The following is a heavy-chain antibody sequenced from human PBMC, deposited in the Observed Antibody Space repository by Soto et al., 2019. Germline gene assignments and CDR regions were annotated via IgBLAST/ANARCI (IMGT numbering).Heavy chain of an antibody. CDR3: ARDQGDCSGGSCYEGALDY. Sequence: QVQLVESGGGVVQPGRSLRLSCAASGFTFSSYGMHWVRQAPGKGLEWVAVIWYDGSNKYYADSVKGRFTISRDNSKNTLYLQMNSLRAEDTAVYYCARDQGDCSGGSCYEGALDYWGQGTLVTVSS. CDR2: IWYDGSNK. CDR1: GFTFSSYG. V-gene: IGHV3-33*01. J-gene: IGHJ4*02. D-gene: IGHD2-15*01.